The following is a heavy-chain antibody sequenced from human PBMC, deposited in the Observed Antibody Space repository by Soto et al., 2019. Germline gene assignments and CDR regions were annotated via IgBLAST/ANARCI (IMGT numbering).Heavy chain of an antibody. Sequence: QVQLVESGGGVVQPGTSLRLSCATSGFIFNTYGMHWVRQAPGKGLEWVAVIWPEGNNRYYVDSVSGQFTISRDNSKNTLFLQMNSLSAEDTAVYYCARAAWFYYGMDVWGQGTTVTVSS. J-gene: IGHJ6*02. V-gene: IGHV3-33*01. D-gene: IGHD3-22*01. CDR2: IWPEGNNR. CDR1: GFIFNTYG. CDR3: ARAAWFYYGMDV.